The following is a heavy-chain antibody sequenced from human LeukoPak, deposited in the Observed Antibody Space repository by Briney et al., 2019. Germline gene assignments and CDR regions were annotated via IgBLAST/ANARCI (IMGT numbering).Heavy chain of an antibody. CDR2: ISGSGGST. V-gene: IGHV3-23*01. D-gene: IGHD1-7*01. CDR1: GFTFSSYA. Sequence: GGSLRLSCAASGFTFSSYAMSWVRQAPGKGLEWVSAISGSGGSTYYADSVKDRFTISRDNSKNTLYLQMNSLRAEDTAVYYCAKWYNWNYAGMDVWGQGTTVTVSS. J-gene: IGHJ6*02. CDR3: AKWYNWNYAGMDV.